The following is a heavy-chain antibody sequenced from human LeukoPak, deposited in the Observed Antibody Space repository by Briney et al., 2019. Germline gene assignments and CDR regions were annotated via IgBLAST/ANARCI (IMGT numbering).Heavy chain of an antibody. CDR1: GFTFSSYA. V-gene: IGHV3-23*01. J-gene: IGHJ3*02. Sequence: QTGGSLRLSCAASGFTFSSYAMSWVRQAPGKGLEWVSAISGGGGSTYYADSVKGRFTISRDNSKNTLYLQMNSLRAEDTAVYYCAKNMYREYQRAFDIWGQGTMVTVSS. D-gene: IGHD2-2*01. CDR2: ISGGGGST. CDR3: AKNMYREYQRAFDI.